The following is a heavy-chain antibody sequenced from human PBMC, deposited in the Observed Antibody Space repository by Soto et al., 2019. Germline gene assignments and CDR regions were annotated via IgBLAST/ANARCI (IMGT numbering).Heavy chain of an antibody. CDR1: GFTFGDYA. CDR3: TRDVRQQLAKGNDY. J-gene: IGHJ4*02. Sequence: GGSLRLSCTASGFTFGDYAMSWFRQAPGKGLEWVGFIRSKAYGGTTEYAASVKGRFTISRDDSKSIAYLQMNSLKTEDTAVYYCTRDVRQQLAKGNDYWGQGTLVTVSS. V-gene: IGHV3-49*03. CDR2: IRSKAYGGTT. D-gene: IGHD6-13*01.